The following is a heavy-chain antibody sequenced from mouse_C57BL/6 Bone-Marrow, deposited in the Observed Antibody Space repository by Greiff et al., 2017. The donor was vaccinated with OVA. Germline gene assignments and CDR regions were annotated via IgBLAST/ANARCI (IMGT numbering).Heavy chain of an antibody. CDR1: GYSITSGYY. D-gene: IGHD4-1*01. CDR3: ARGGLTGDYAMDY. Sequence: EVQLQESGPGLVKPSQSLSLTCSVTGYSITSGYYWNWIRQFPGNKLEWMGYISYDGSNNYNPSLKNRISITRDTSKNQFFLKLNSVTTEDTATYYCARGGLTGDYAMDYWGQGTSVTVSS. V-gene: IGHV3-6*01. J-gene: IGHJ4*01. CDR2: ISYDGSN.